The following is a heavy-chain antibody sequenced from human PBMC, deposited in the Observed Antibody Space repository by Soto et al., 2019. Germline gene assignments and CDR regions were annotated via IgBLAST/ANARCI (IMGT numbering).Heavy chain of an antibody. CDR3: AKQEFDWNDHLDY. CDR2: ISYDGTDE. Sequence: QVQLVESGGGVVQPGRSLRLSCAASGFSFSSYGMHWVRQAPGKGLEWVAMISYDGTDEYYVDSVKGRFTISRDNSKNAVYLQMNVLRAEDTVVYYCAKQEFDWNDHLDYWGQGTLVTVSS. J-gene: IGHJ4*02. CDR1: GFSFSSYG. D-gene: IGHD1-1*01. V-gene: IGHV3-30*18.